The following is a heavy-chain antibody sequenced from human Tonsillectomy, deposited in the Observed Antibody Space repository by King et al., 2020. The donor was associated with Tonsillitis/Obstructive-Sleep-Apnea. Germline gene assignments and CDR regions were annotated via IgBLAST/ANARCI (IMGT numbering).Heavy chain of an antibody. Sequence: DVQLVESGGGLVQPGRSLILSCPASGFSFGDYAMNWVRQAPGKGLEWVGFIRSKPYGGTTKYAASVKGRFTISRDDSKSIAYLQMNSLKSEDTAVYYCTRSLESNYYGMDVWGQGTTVTVSS. CDR3: TRSLESNYYGMDV. J-gene: IGHJ6*02. V-gene: IGHV3-49*04. CDR2: IRSKPYGGTT. D-gene: IGHD5/OR15-5a*01. CDR1: GFSFGDYA.